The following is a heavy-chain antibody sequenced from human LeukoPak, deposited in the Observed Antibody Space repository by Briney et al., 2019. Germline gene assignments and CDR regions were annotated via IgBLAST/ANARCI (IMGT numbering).Heavy chain of an antibody. CDR2: ISAYNGNT. J-gene: IGHJ3*02. Sequence: ASVKVSCKASGYTFTSYGISWVRQAPGQGLEWMGWISAYNGNTNYAQKLQGRVTMTTDTSTSTAYMELRSLRSDDTAVYYCARGLSRSGSYYGRDAFDIWGQGTMVTVSS. D-gene: IGHD1-26*01. CDR3: ARGLSRSGSYYGRDAFDI. CDR1: GYTFTSYG. V-gene: IGHV1-18*01.